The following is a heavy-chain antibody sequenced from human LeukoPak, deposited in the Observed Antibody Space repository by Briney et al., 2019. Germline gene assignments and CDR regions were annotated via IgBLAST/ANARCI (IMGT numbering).Heavy chain of an antibody. D-gene: IGHD1-26*01. CDR3: ARVGGSWDMVSWFDC. CDR2: INAGNGNT. Sequence: ASVKVSCKASGYTFTSYAMHWVRQAPGQRLEWMGWINAGNGNTKYSQKFQGRVTITRNTSASTAYMELSSLRSEDTAVYYCARVGGSWDMVSWFDCWGQGTLVTVSS. V-gene: IGHV1-3*01. CDR1: GYTFTSYA. J-gene: IGHJ4*02.